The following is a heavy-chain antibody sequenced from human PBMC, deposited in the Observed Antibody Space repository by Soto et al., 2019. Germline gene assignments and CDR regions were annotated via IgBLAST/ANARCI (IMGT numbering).Heavy chain of an antibody. V-gene: IGHV3-74*01. CDR2: FKGDGSST. CDR1: GFTVSTRW. CDR3: TRSDYFDS. Sequence: PGGSLRLSCAASGFTVSTRWMHWVRQAPGKGLVWVSRFKGDGSSTSYADSVKGRFTISRDNDKNTVYLQMNSLSAEDTAVYYCTRSDYFDSWGQGTLVTVSS. J-gene: IGHJ4*02.